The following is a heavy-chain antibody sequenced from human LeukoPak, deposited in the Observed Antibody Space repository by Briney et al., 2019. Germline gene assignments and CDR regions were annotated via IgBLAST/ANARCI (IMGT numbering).Heavy chain of an antibody. D-gene: IGHD6-19*01. CDR1: GFTFSSYW. J-gene: IGHJ5*02. V-gene: IGHV3-7*03. Sequence: GGSLRLSCAASGFTFSSYWMSWVRQAPGKGLEWVANIKQDGSEKYYVDSVKGRFTISRDNAKNSLYLQMNSLRAEDTAVYYCARDLRIAVAGNKNNWFDPWGQGTPVTVSS. CDR3: ARDLRIAVAGNKNNWFDP. CDR2: IKQDGSEK.